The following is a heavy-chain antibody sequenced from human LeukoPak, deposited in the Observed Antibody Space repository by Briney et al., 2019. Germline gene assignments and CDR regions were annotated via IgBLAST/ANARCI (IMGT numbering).Heavy chain of an antibody. J-gene: IGHJ4*02. CDR1: GFTFSSYG. Sequence: GGSLRLSCAASGFTFSSYGMHRVRQAPGKGLEWVAVIWYDGSNKYYADSVKGRFTISRDNSKNTLYLQMNSLRAEDAAVYYCAKQLRGYSYGLDYWGQGTLVTVSS. D-gene: IGHD5-18*01. V-gene: IGHV3-33*06. CDR3: AKQLRGYSYGLDY. CDR2: IWYDGSNK.